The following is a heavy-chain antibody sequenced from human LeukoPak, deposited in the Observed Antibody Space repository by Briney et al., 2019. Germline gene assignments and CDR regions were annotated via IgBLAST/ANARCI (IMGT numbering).Heavy chain of an antibody. D-gene: IGHD1-26*01. Sequence: SETLSLTCTVSDASISGYYWSWIRQPPGKGLEWIGSIHFSGSTNYNPSLRSRVTISVDASKNQLSLKLSSVTAADTAVYYCARDLGGIYFDYWGQGTLVTVSS. J-gene: IGHJ4*02. CDR3: ARDLGGIYFDY. CDR1: DASISGYY. V-gene: IGHV4-59*01. CDR2: IHFSGST.